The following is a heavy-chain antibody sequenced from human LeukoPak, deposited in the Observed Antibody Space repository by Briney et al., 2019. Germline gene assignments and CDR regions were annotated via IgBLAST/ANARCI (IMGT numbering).Heavy chain of an antibody. Sequence: GASVKVSCKASGGTFSSDANSWVRQAPGPGLEWMGRSIPIFGRANYAQKFQGRVTITTDESTSTAYMESSSLRSEDTAVYYCARGLGDSWRGYYTDGFVDWGQGTLVTVSS. D-gene: IGHD3-3*01. V-gene: IGHV1-69*05. CDR2: SIPIFGRA. CDR1: GGTFSSDA. J-gene: IGHJ4*02. CDR3: ARGLGDSWRGYYTDGFVD.